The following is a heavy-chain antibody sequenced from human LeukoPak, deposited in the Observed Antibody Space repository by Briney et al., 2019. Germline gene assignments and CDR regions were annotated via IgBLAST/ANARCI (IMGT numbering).Heavy chain of an antibody. CDR3: ARENKWELDAFDI. Sequence: GGSLRLSCAASGFSFDSYAMSWVRQAPGKGLEWVSSISGSGGSTYSADSVKGRFTISRDNSKNTLFLQMNSLRAEDTAVYYCARENKWELDAFDIWGQGTMVTVSS. CDR1: GFSFDSYA. V-gene: IGHV3-23*01. J-gene: IGHJ3*02. CDR2: ISGSGGST. D-gene: IGHD1-26*01.